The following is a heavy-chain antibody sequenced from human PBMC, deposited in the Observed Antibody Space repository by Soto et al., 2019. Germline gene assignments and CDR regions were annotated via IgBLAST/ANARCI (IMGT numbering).Heavy chain of an antibody. D-gene: IGHD6-13*01. CDR3: ARGTRIAARSWAAAGTYYYYGMDV. V-gene: IGHV5-51*01. J-gene: IGHJ6*02. CDR2: IYPGDSDT. CDR1: GYSFTSYW. Sequence: GESLKISCKGSGYSFTSYWIGWVRQMPGKGLEWMGIIYPGDSDTRYSPSFQGQVTISADKSISTAYLQWSSLKASDTAMYYCARGTRIAARSWAAAGTYYYYGMDVWGQGTTVTVSS.